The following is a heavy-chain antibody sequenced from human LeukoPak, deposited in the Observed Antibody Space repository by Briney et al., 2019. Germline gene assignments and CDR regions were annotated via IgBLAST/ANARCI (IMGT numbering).Heavy chain of an antibody. CDR1: GFIFSDHY. CDR2: TSYEGNGT. Sequence: GGSLRLSCAASGFIFSDHYMSWIRQAPGMGLDWVAATSYEGNGTFYAGSVKGRFTMSRDNANNMVYLQMNSLRQEDTALYYCASEVEALLDHWGQGTLVTVSS. J-gene: IGHJ4*02. D-gene: IGHD2-15*01. V-gene: IGHV3-30*03. CDR3: ASEVEALLDH.